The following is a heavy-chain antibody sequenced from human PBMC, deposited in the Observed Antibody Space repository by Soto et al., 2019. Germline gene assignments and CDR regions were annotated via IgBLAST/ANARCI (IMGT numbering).Heavy chain of an antibody. CDR1: GGTFSSYA. V-gene: IGHV1-69*13. CDR3: ARKYYDILTGVCNWFDP. J-gene: IGHJ5*02. D-gene: IGHD3-9*01. CDR2: IIPIFGTA. Sequence: VASVKVSCKASGGTFSSYAISWVRQAPGQGLEWMGGIIPIFGTANYAQKFQGRVTITADESTSTAYMELSSLRSEDTAVYYCARKYYDILTGVCNWFDPGGQGTRVTVSS.